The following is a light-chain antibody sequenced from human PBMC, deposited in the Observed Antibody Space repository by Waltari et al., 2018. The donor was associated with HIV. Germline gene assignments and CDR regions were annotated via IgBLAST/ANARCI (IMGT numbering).Light chain of an antibody. CDR2: KNN. Sequence: QAVLTQTPSASASPGQTITISCSGSDSNVGSHYVYWYHQFPGRAPKLLLNKNNQRSSGVPDRFSGSKTGTSASLTISGLRSEDEGTYFCGAWDDNLRGLFGAGTKLTVL. V-gene: IGLV1-47*01. CDR1: DSNVGSHY. CDR3: GAWDDNLRGL. J-gene: IGLJ2*01.